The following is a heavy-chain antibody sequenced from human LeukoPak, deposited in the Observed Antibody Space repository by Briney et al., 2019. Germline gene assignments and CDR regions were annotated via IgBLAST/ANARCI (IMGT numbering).Heavy chain of an antibody. V-gene: IGHV4-61*02. CDR3: ARGPYSYDSSGAFDI. D-gene: IGHD3-22*01. Sequence: SQNLSLTCTVSGDSISSGDYYWRWIRQPAGKGLEWIGRISSSGSTNDNPSLKSRITISVDTAKNKFSLKLSSVTAADTAVYFCARGPYSYDSSGAFDIWGQGTMVTVSS. J-gene: IGHJ3*02. CDR1: GDSISSGDYY. CDR2: ISSSGST.